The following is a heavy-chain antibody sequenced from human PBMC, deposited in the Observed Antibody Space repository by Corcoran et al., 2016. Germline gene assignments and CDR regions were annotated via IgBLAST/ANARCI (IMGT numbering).Heavy chain of an antibody. J-gene: IGHJ3*02. CDR2: INPSGGST. CDR1: GYTFTSYY. Sequence: QVQLVQSGAEVKKPGASVKVSCKASGYTFTSYYMHWVRQAPGQGLEWMGIINPSGGSTSYAQKFQGRVTMTRDTSTSTGYMELSSLRSEDTAVYYCARAKNPNYDSSGYDDAFDIWGQGTMVTVSS. D-gene: IGHD3-22*01. V-gene: IGHV1-46*01. CDR3: ARAKNPNYDSSGYDDAFDI.